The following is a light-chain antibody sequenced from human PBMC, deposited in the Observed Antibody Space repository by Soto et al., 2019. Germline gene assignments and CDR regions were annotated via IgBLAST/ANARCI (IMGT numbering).Light chain of an antibody. V-gene: IGKV3-15*01. Sequence: DIVMTQSPATLSVSPGEGATLSCRASQTIGSLLAWYQHKRGQGPRLLIHGASTRAAGIPARFSGSGSGADYPLTFSTLQSEDVEVCICQEYAKWHLPLGGGGKGEI. CDR2: GAS. CDR1: QTIGSL. CDR3: QEYAKWHLP. J-gene: IGKJ4*01.